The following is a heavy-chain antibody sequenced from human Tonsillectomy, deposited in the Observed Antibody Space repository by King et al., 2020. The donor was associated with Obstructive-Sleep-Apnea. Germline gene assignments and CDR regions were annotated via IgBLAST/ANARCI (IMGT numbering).Heavy chain of an antibody. CDR2: IYTSGST. V-gene: IGHV4-4*07. Sequence: QLQESGPGMVKSSETLSLTCTVSGGSISSYYWSWIRQPAGKGLEYIGRIYTSGSTNYNPSLKSRVTMSVDTSKNQFSLKLSSVTAADTAVYYCARVRGYCSGGSCYSPGFFDYWGKGTLVTVSS. J-gene: IGHJ4*02. CDR1: GGSISSYY. D-gene: IGHD2-15*01. CDR3: ARVRGYCSGGSCYSPGFFDY.